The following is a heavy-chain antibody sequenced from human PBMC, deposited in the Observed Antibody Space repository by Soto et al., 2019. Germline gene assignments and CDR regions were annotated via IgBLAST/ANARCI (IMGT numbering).Heavy chain of an antibody. CDR2: IYYSGST. CDR3: AGGSSSGSWFDP. D-gene: IGHD6-6*01. CDR1: GGSISSYY. Sequence: QVQLQESGPGLVKPSETLSLTCTVSGGSISSYYWSWIRQPPGKGLEWIGYIYYSGSTNYNPSLKSRVTISVDTSKNQFSLKLSSVTAADTAVYYCAGGSSSGSWFDPWGQGTLVTVSS. V-gene: IGHV4-59*01. J-gene: IGHJ5*02.